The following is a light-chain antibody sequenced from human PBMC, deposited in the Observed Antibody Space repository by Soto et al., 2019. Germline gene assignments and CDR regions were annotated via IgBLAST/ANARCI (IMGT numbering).Light chain of an antibody. CDR1: QSVSSSY. J-gene: IGKJ1*01. Sequence: EIGLTQGKGAVPFAPGERATQNCSASQSVSSSYLAWYQQKPGQAPSLLIFGASSRATGIPDRFSGSGSGTDFTLTISGLEPEDLAVYYCQQYATSPGTFGQGTKVDIK. V-gene: IGKV3-20*01. CDR3: QQYATSPGT. CDR2: GAS.